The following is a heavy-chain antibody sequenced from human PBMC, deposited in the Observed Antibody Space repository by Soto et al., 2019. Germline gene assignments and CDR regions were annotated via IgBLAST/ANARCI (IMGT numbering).Heavy chain of an antibody. CDR3: ARGGAVRGVIMGTFGY. D-gene: IGHD3-10*01. Sequence: RYLTCTVSGGSISSGGYYWSWIRQHPGKGLEWIGYIYYSGSTYYNPSLKSRVTISVDTSKNQFSLKLSSVTAADTAVYYCARGGAVRGVIMGTFGYWGQGTLVTVSS. J-gene: IGHJ4*02. CDR1: GGSISSGGYY. V-gene: IGHV4-31*03. CDR2: IYYSGST.